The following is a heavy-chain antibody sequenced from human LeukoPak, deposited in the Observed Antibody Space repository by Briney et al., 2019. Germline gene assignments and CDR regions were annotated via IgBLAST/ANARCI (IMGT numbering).Heavy chain of an antibody. D-gene: IGHD5-12*01. J-gene: IGHJ4*02. Sequence: SSETLSLTCTVSGGSISSGGYYWSWIRQHPWKGLEWIGYIYYSGNTYYNPSLKSRVTISVDKSKNQFSLKLSSVTAADTAVYYCARVGDSGYDFDYWGQGTLVTVSS. V-gene: IGHV4-31*03. CDR2: IYYSGNT. CDR3: ARVGDSGYDFDY. CDR1: GGSISSGGYY.